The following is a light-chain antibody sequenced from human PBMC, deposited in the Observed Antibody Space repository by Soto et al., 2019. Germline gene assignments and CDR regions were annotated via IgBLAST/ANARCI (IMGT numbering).Light chain of an antibody. CDR3: RQSYSSPVT. J-gene: IGKJ5*01. Sequence: EVAMAETPVTLSVSPGERATLSCRASQRVNINLALYQQKPGQSPRLLIYGASSMATGIPDRFSGSGSGTDFTLTVDSLQPEDFATYYCRQSYSSPVTFGQGHDWR. CDR2: GAS. CDR1: QRVNIN. V-gene: IGKV3D-15*01.